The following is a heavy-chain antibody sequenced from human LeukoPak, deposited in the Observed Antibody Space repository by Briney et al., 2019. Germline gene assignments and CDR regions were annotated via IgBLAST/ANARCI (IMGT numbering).Heavy chain of an antibody. V-gene: IGHV4-59*12. CDR3: ARTDYGDYEGGVDY. CDR1: GGSISSYY. D-gene: IGHD4-17*01. CDR2: IYYSGST. Sequence: SETLSLTCTVSGGSISSYYWSWIRQPPGKGLEWIGYIYYSGSTNYNPSLKSRVTISVDTSKNQFSLKLSSVTAADTAVYYCARTDYGDYEGGVDYWGQGTLVTVSS. J-gene: IGHJ4*02.